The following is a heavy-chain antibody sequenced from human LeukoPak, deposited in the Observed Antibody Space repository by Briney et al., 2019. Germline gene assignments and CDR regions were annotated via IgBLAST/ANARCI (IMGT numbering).Heavy chain of an antibody. CDR1: GGSISSSSYY. V-gene: IGHV4-39*07. Sequence: SETLSLTCTVSGGSISSSSYYWGWIRQPPGKGLEWIGSIYYSGSTYYNPSLKSRVTISVDTSKNQFSLKLSSVTAADTAVYYCAREEQQLVGWFDPWGQGTLVTVSS. J-gene: IGHJ5*02. D-gene: IGHD6-13*01. CDR2: IYYSGST. CDR3: AREEQQLVGWFDP.